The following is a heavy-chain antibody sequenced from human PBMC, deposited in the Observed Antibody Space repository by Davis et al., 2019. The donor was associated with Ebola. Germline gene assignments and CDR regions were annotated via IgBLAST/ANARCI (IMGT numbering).Heavy chain of an antibody. CDR3: ARVSHYYDSSGYYSDAFDI. J-gene: IGHJ3*02. Sequence: PGGSLRLSCAASGFTFSSYDMHWVRQATGKGLEWVSAIGTAGDTYYPGSVKGRFTISRENAKNSLYLQMNSLRAGDTAVYYCARVSHYYDSSGYYSDAFDIWGQGTMVTVSS. V-gene: IGHV3-13*01. D-gene: IGHD3-22*01. CDR1: GFTFSSYD. CDR2: IGTAGDT.